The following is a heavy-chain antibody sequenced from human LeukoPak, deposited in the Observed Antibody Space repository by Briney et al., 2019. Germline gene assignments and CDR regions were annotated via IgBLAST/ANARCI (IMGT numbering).Heavy chain of an antibody. D-gene: IGHD3-22*01. CDR1: GYTLTELS. Sequence: ASVKVSCKVSGYTLTELSMHRVRQAPGKGLEWMGGFDPEDGETIYAQKFQGRVTMTEDTSTDTAYMELSSLRSEDTAVYYCATSMIVVVPIQHYFDYWGQGTLVTVSS. CDR3: ATSMIVVVPIQHYFDY. J-gene: IGHJ4*02. CDR2: FDPEDGET. V-gene: IGHV1-24*01.